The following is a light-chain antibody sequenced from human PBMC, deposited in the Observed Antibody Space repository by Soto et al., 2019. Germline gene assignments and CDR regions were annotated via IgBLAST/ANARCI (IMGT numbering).Light chain of an antibody. CDR3: QQYNNWPRT. CDR1: QSVSSN. V-gene: IGKV3-15*01. Sequence: EIVMTQSPATLSVSPGKRATLSCRASQSVSSNLAWYQQKPGQAPRLLIYGASTRATGIPARFSGSGSGTEFTLTISGLQSEDFAVYYCQQYNNWPRTFGQGTKVEIE. CDR2: GAS. J-gene: IGKJ1*01.